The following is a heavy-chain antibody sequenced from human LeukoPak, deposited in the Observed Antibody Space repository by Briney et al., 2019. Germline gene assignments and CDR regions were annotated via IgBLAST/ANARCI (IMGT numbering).Heavy chain of an antibody. J-gene: IGHJ4*02. Sequence: SETLSLTCTVSGGSISHYYWSWIRQPPGKGLEWIGYIYYSGSTNYNPSLESRVTISVDTSKYRFSLSLDSVTAADTAVYYCARGRSGSYHSPFDYWGQGTLVTVSS. CDR2: IYYSGST. CDR1: GGSISHYY. CDR3: ARGRSGSYHSPFDY. D-gene: IGHD1-26*01. V-gene: IGHV4-59*13.